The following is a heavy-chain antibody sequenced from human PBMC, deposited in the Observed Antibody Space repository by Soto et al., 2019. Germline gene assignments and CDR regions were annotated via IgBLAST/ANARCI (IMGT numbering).Heavy chain of an antibody. CDR3: AKDWSAADLYYFDY. Sequence: PGGSLRLSCAASGFTFSSYGMHWVRQAPGKGLEWVAVISYDGSNKYYADSVKGRFTISRDNSKNTLYPQMNSLRAEDTAVYYCAKDWSAADLYYFDYWAREPWSPSPQ. CDR2: ISYDGSNK. D-gene: IGHD6-13*01. CDR1: GFTFSSYG. J-gene: IGHJ4*02. V-gene: IGHV3-30*18.